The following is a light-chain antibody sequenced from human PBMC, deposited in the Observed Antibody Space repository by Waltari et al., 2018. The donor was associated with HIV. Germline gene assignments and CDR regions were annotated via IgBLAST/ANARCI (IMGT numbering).Light chain of an antibody. J-gene: IGLJ1*01. CDR2: NVN. Sequence: QSALTQPHSVSGSPGQSLTIPCTGTSSSVDPFVSWYQQHPGKAPQVIIYNVNNRPSGVPDRFSGSKSGNTAFLTISGLQADDEAEYHCCSHAGNFIFAFGTGTKVTVL. CDR3: CSHAGNFIFA. V-gene: IGLV2-11*01. CDR1: SSSVDPF.